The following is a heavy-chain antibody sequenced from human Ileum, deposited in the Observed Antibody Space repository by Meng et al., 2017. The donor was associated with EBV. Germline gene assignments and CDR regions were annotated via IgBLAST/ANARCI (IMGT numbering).Heavy chain of an antibody. J-gene: IGHJ4*02. CDR2: INTNTGKP. CDR1: GTTFTTYG. CDR3: ARDSEAADY. D-gene: IGHD6-25*01. Sequence: VRLCSKLRTLGTSWRIYWKASGTTFTTYGMNWVPQDPGEGLEWMGWINTNTGKPTYAQGLTGRFVFSLDTSVSTAYLQISSLKAEDTAVYYCARDSEAADYWGQGTLVTVSS. V-gene: IGHV7-4-1*02.